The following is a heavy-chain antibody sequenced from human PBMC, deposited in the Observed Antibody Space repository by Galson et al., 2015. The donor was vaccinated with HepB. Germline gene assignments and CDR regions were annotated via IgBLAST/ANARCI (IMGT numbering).Heavy chain of an antibody. V-gene: IGHV5-10-1*01. CDR3: ASPGDSRLQWNGEFDY. D-gene: IGHD4-11*01. J-gene: IGHJ4*02. Sequence: QSGAEVKKPGESLKISCKGSGDFFTNHWISWVRQLPGNDLEWMGRIDPTDSYSDYSPSFQGHITISADKSVNTAYLQWASLNASDTAMYYCASPGDSRLQWNGEFDYWGQGTLVTVSS. CDR1: GDFFTNHW. CDR2: IDPTDSYS.